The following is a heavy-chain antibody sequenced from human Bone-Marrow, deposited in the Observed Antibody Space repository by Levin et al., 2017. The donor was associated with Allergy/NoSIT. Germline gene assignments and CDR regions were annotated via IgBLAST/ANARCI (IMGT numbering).Heavy chain of an antibody. CDR1: GFTFSSDA. V-gene: IGHV3-23*01. D-gene: IGHD6-6*01. CDR3: AKGRDTSSTFDH. Sequence: GGSLRLSCAASGFTFSSDAMSWVRQAPGKGLEWVSLIRGSGDFTEYADSVKGRFTISRDNSKNTVCLQMDSVRVDDTAVYYCAKGRDTSSTFDHWGQGTLVTVSS. CDR2: IRGSGDFT. J-gene: IGHJ4*02.